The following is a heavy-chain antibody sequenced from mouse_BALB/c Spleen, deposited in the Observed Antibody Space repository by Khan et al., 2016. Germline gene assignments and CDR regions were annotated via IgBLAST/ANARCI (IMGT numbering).Heavy chain of an antibody. CDR2: ISSGGSYT. D-gene: IGHD1-1*01. J-gene: IGHJ1*01. V-gene: IGHV5-9-3*01. CDR3: ARRRYYGSSGYFDV. Sequence: EVELVESGGGLVKPGGSLKLSCAASGFTFSSYAMSWVRQTPEKRLEWVATISSGGSYTYYPDSVKGRFTISRDNAKNTRYLQMSSLRSEDTAMYYCARRRYYGSSGYFDVWGAGTTVTVSS. CDR1: GFTFSSYA.